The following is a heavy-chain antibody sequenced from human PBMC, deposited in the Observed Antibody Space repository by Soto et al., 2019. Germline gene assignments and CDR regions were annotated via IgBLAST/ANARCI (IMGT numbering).Heavy chain of an antibody. V-gene: IGHV4-39*02. CDR1: GDSISTSSYY. CDR3: ERLACIGYLKT. Sequence: SETLSLTCDVSGDSISTSSYYWGWIRQPPGKGLEWIASIYYSGATYYNPSLQSRVTISVDTSNNRFSLTLSSLTAADTAVYFCERLACIGYLKTWGQGSMVTVSS. D-gene: IGHD2-8*01. J-gene: IGHJ1*01. CDR2: IYYSGAT.